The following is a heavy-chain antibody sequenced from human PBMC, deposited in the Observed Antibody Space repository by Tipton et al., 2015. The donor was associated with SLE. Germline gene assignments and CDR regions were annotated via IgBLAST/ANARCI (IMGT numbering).Heavy chain of an antibody. J-gene: IGHJ4*02. CDR2: ISSSGSTI. V-gene: IGHV3-48*04. CDR1: GFTFSSYS. Sequence: GSLRLSCAASGFTFSSYSMNWVRQAPGKGLEWVSYISSSGSTIYYADSVKGRFTISRDNAKNSLYLQMNSLRAEDTAVYYCARARSGRLGGPVDYWGQGTLVTVSS. D-gene: IGHD6-25*01. CDR3: ARARSGRLGGPVDY.